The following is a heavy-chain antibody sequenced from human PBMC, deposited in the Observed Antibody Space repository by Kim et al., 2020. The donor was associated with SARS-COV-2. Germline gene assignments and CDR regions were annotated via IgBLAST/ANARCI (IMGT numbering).Heavy chain of an antibody. Sequence: GGSLRLSCAASGFTFSSYGMHWVRQAPGKGLEWVAVIWYDGSNKYYADSVKGRFTIPRDNSKNTLYLQMNSLRAEDTAVYYCARDCGDFWSGYPQFYYYYGMDVWGQGTTVTVSS. J-gene: IGHJ6*02. D-gene: IGHD3-3*01. CDR1: GFTFSSYG. CDR3: ARDCGDFWSGYPQFYYYYGMDV. CDR2: IWYDGSNK. V-gene: IGHV3-33*08.